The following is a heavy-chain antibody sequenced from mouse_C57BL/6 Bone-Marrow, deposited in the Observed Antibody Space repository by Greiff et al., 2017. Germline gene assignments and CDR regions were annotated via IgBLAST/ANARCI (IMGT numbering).Heavy chain of an antibody. CDR2: IYPGSGST. Sequence: QVQLQQPGAELVKPGASVKMSCKASGYTFTSYWITWVKQRPGQGLEWIGDIYPGSGSTNYNEKFKSKATLTVDTPSSTAYMQLISLTSEDSAVYYCARSTWDGFMDYWGQGTSVTVSS. CDR1: GYTFTSYW. CDR3: ARSTWDGFMDY. D-gene: IGHD4-1*01. J-gene: IGHJ4*01. V-gene: IGHV1-55*01.